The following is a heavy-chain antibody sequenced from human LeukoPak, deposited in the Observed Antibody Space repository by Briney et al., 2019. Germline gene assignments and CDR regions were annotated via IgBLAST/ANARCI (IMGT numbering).Heavy chain of an antibody. V-gene: IGHV1-2*02. CDR2: INPNSGGT. CDR1: GYTFTGYY. Sequence: AASVKVSCKASGYTFTGYYMHWVRQAPGQGLEWMGWINPNSGGTNYAQKFQGRGTMTRDTSISTAYMELSRLRSDDTAVYYCARARIAVAGHDAFDIWGQGTMVTVSS. CDR3: ARARIAVAGHDAFDI. D-gene: IGHD6-19*01. J-gene: IGHJ3*02.